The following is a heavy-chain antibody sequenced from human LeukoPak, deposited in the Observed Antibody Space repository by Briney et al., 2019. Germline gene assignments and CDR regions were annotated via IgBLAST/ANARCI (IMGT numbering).Heavy chain of an antibody. V-gene: IGHV1-2*02. J-gene: IGHJ6*02. D-gene: IGHD2-8*02. Sequence: ASVNVSCKASGYTFTGYFMHWVRQAPGQGRDWMGWINPNSGGSNYAQKFQGRVTMTRDTYISTAYMELSSLRSDDTAVYYCAREVLAKNYGMDVWGQGTTVTVSS. CDR3: AREVLAKNYGMDV. CDR2: INPNSGGS. CDR1: GYTFTGYF.